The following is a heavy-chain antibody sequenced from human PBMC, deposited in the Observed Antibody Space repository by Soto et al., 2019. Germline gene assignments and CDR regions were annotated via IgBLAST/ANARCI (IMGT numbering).Heavy chain of an antibody. CDR3: ARAISFGGIRNYYGVDV. V-gene: IGHV3-30-3*01. D-gene: IGHD3-16*01. CDR2: ISYDGTNK. Sequence: GGSLRLSCAASGFTFSTYAMHWVHQAPGKGLEWVAVISYDGTNKYYADSVKGRFTISRDNSKNTLYLQMDSLRAEDTAVYYCARAISFGGIRNYYGVDVWGQGTTVTVSS. CDR1: GFTFSTYA. J-gene: IGHJ6*02.